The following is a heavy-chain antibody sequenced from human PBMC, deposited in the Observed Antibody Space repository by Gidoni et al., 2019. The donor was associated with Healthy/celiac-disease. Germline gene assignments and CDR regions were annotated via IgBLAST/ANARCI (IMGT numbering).Heavy chain of an antibody. J-gene: IGHJ5*02. CDR1: GFTFSSYG. CDR2: IWYDGSNK. CDR3: ARGPPGNYYDSSGYYPGWFDP. V-gene: IGHV3-33*01. Sequence: QVQLVESGGGVVQPGRSLRLSCAASGFTFSSYGMHWVRQAPGKGLEWVAVIWYDGSNKYYADSVKGRFTISRDNSKNTLYLQMNSLRAEDTAVYYCARGPPGNYYDSSGYYPGWFDPWGQGTLVTVSS. D-gene: IGHD3-22*01.